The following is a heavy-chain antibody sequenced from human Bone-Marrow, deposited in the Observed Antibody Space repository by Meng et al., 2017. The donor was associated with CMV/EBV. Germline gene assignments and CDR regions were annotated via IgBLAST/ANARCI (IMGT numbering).Heavy chain of an antibody. V-gene: IGHV3-48*04. CDR2: ISSSSSTI. D-gene: IGHD3-10*01. J-gene: IGHJ4*02. Sequence: GESLKISCAASGFTFSSYSMNWVRQAPGKGLEWVSYISSSSSTIYYADSVKGRFTISRDNAKNSLYMQMNSLRAEDTAVYYCARLQDGSGYWGQGTLVTVS. CDR3: ARLQDGSGY. CDR1: GFTFSSYS.